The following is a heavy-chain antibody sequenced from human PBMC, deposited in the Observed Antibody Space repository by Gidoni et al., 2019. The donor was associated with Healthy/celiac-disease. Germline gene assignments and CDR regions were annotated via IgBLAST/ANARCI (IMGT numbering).Heavy chain of an antibody. J-gene: IGHJ6*03. CDR3: ARGDDSGYSYGWGNYYYYMDV. CDR1: VGTFSSYA. D-gene: IGHD5-18*01. Sequence: QVQLVQSGAEVKKPGSSVKVSCTASVGTFSSYAISLERQAPGQGLEWMGGIIPIFGTANYAQKFQGRVTITADESTSTAYMELSSLRSEDTAVYYCARGDDSGYSYGWGNYYYYMDVWGKGTTVTVSS. V-gene: IGHV1-69*01. CDR2: IIPIFGTA.